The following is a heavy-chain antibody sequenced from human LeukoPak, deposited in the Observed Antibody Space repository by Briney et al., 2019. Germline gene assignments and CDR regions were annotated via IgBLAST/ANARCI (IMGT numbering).Heavy chain of an antibody. CDR2: INPNSGNT. Sequence: ASVKVSCKAYGDTFTSYDINWVRQAPGQGLEWMGWINPNSGNTGYAQKFQGRVTMTRNTSISTAYMELISLRSEDAAVYYCARGLGFRGNYYYLDYWGQGTLVTVSS. D-gene: IGHD3-10*01. CDR1: GDTFTSYD. V-gene: IGHV1-8*01. J-gene: IGHJ4*02. CDR3: ARGLGFRGNYYYLDY.